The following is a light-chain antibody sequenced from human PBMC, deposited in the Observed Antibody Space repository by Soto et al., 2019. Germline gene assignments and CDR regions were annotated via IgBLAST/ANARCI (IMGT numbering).Light chain of an antibody. CDR2: WAS. CDR1: QSVLYSSNNKNY. CDR3: QQYYGSPLT. J-gene: IGKJ4*01. V-gene: IGKV4-1*01. Sequence: DIVMTQSPDSLAVSLGARATINCKSSQSVLYSSNNKNYLAWYQQKPGQPPRLLIYWASIRESGVPDRFSGSGSGTDFTLTISSLQAEDVAVYYCQQYYGSPLTFGGGTKVDI.